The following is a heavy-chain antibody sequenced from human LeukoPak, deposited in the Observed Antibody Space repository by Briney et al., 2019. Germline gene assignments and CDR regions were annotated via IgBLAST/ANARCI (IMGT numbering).Heavy chain of an antibody. CDR1: GGSISSYY. J-gene: IGHJ4*02. D-gene: IGHD3-22*01. CDR3: ARIDYDSSGYYQNFDY. CDR2: IYYSGST. V-gene: IGHV4-59*01. Sequence: SETLSLTCTVSGGSISSYYWSWIRQPPGKGLEWIGYIYYSGSTNYNPSLKSRGTISVDTSKNQFSLKLSSVTAADTAVYYCARIDYDSSGYYQNFDYWGQGTLVTVSS.